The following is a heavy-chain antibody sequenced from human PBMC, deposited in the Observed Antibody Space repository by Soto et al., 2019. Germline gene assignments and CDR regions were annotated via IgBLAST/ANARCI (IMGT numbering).Heavy chain of an antibody. J-gene: IGHJ4*02. CDR3: ATQDFRGTTGTT. CDR2: ISGSGGNI. CDR1: GFTFSRYA. V-gene: IGHV3-23*01. Sequence: EVQLLESGGGFVQPGGSLRLSCAASGFTFSRYAMGWVRQAPGKGLEWGAVISGSGGNIHYADSVKGRFTISRDNSKNTLYLQMNSLRVEDTAVYNCATQDFRGTTGTTWGQGTLVTVSS. D-gene: IGHD1-1*01.